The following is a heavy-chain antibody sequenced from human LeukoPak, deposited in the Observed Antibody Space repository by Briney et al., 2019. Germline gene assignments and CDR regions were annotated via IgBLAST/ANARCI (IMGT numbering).Heavy chain of an antibody. D-gene: IGHD2-15*01. V-gene: IGHV4-61*08. CDR3: ARVAPYCSGGSCLSFDH. CDR2: IYYSGST. CDR1: GGSISSGGYY. J-gene: IGHJ4*02. Sequence: PSETLSLTCTVSGGSISSGGYYWSWIRQPPGKGLEWIAYIYYSGSTNYNPSLKSRVTISVDTSKNQFSLKLSSVTAADTAVYYCARVAPYCSGGSCLSFDHWGQGTLVIVSS.